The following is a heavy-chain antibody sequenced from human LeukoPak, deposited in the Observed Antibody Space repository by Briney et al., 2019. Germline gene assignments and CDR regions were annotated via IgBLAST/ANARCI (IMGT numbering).Heavy chain of an antibody. CDR3: ARDLPDNYDFWSGYPRGAFDI. D-gene: IGHD3-3*01. CDR2: IYTSGSS. Sequence: SETLSLTCTVSGGSISSGSYYWSWTRQPAGKGLEWIGRIYTSGSSNYNPSLKSRVTISVDTSKNQFSLKLSSVTAADTAVYYCARDLPDNYDFWSGYPRGAFDIWGQGTMVTVSS. CDR1: GGSISSGSYY. J-gene: IGHJ3*02. V-gene: IGHV4-61*02.